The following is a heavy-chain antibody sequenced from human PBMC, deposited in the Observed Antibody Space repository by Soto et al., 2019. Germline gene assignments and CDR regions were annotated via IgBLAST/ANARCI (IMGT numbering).Heavy chain of an antibody. J-gene: IGHJ6*02. CDR2: ISSSSTI. Sequence: PGRSLRLSCAASGFTFSSHSMNWVRQAPGKGLEWVSYISSSSTIYYADSVKGRFTISRDNAKNSLYLQMNSLRDEDTAVYYCCREGVGLHSLPYNGMDVWGQGTTVTVSS. V-gene: IGHV3-48*02. CDR3: CREGVGLHSLPYNGMDV. D-gene: IGHD4-4*01. CDR1: GFTFSSHS.